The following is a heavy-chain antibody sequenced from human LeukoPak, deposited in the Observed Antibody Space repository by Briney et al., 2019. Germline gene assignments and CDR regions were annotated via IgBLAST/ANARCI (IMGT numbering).Heavy chain of an antibody. CDR1: GFNVRSSY. V-gene: IGHV3-53*01. Sequence: GGSLRLSCAVSGFNVRSSYMSWVRQAPGKGLEWVSVIFRDGSTYYGDSVRGRFSISRDNSKNMVYLQMNNLRTEDTAVYFCARDKHYSADCWGQGTLVTVSS. CDR3: ARDKHYSADC. J-gene: IGHJ4*02. D-gene: IGHD3-10*01. CDR2: IFRDGST.